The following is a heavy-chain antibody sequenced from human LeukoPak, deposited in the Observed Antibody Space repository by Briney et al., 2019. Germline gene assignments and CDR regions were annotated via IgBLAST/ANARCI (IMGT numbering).Heavy chain of an antibody. D-gene: IGHD7-27*01. CDR1: GYTFTSYY. CDR3: ARDHSGHLDY. CDR2: IIPILGIA. V-gene: IGHV1-69*04. Sequence: SVKVSCKASGYTFTSYYMHWVRQAPGQGLEWMGRIIPILGIANYAQKFQGRVTITADKSTSTAYMELSSLRSEDTAVYYCARDHSGHLDYWGQGTLVTVSS. J-gene: IGHJ4*02.